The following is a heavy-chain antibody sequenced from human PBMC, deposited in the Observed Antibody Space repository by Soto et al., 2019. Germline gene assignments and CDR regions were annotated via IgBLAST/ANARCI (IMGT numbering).Heavy chain of an antibody. D-gene: IGHD1-20*01. Sequence: EVQLLESGGGLVQPGGSLRLSCAASGFTFSSYAMSWVRQAPGTGLEWVSSITGTGGTTYYANSVKGRFTISRDNSENTLYLQMNSLRAEDTAVYYCARSRGGGWRYFDYWGQGTLVAVSS. CDR1: GFTFSSYA. CDR3: ARSRGGGWRYFDY. V-gene: IGHV3-23*01. J-gene: IGHJ4*02. CDR2: ITGTGGTT.